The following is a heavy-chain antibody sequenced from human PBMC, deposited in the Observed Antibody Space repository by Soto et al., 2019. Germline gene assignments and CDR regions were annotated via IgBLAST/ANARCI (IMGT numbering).Heavy chain of an antibody. CDR1: GFTFSRYG. Sequence: GGSLRLSCAASGFTFSRYGMNWLRQAPGKGLEWVASISSSTSYVYYADSVKGRFSTSRDNAKNILYLEMYGLRTEDTAVYYCARDPSEGRVGNWFEPWGQGTLVTAPQ. D-gene: IGHD2-2*01. V-gene: IGHV3-21*06. J-gene: IGHJ5*02. CDR3: ARDPSEGRVGNWFEP. CDR2: ISSSTSYV.